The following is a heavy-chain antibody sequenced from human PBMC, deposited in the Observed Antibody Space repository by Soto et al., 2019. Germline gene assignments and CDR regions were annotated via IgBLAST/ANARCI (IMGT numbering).Heavy chain of an antibody. CDR1: GFTFSSYA. V-gene: IGHV3-23*01. D-gene: IGHD3-22*01. J-gene: IGHJ4*02. Sequence: GGSLRLSCAASGFTFSSYAMSWVRQAPGKGLEWVSAISGSGGSTYYADSVKGRFTISRDNSKNTLYLQMNSLRAEDTAVYYCAKDYMAYYYDSSGPLLYYFDYWGQGTLVTVSS. CDR3: AKDYMAYYYDSSGPLLYYFDY. CDR2: ISGSGGST.